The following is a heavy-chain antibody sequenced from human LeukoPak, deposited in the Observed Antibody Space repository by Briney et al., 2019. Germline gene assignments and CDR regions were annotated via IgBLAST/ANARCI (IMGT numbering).Heavy chain of an antibody. CDR1: GFTLSSYK. CDR2: IRSDSSTI. J-gene: IGHJ4*02. V-gene: IGHV3-48*04. Sequence: GGSLRLSCAASGFTLSSYKMNWVRQAPGKGLEWVSYIRSDSSTIYYADSVKGRFTISRDNAKNTLYLQMNSLRAEDTAVYYCARTGCSSMSCPFAYWGQGTLVTVSS. D-gene: IGHD2-2*01. CDR3: ARTGCSSMSCPFAY.